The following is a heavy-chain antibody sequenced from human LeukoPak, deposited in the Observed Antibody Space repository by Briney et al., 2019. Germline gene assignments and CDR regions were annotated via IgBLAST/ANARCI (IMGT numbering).Heavy chain of an antibody. J-gene: IGHJ4*02. D-gene: IGHD6-13*01. Sequence: PSQTLSLTCAVSGGSISSGGYSWSWIRQPPGKGLEWIGFIYYNGNTNSSPSLKSRVTISVDTSKSQFSLKLTSVTAADTAVYYCARGYRSSWYQVDYWGQGTLVTVSS. CDR2: IYYNGNT. CDR3: ARGYRSSWYQVDY. CDR1: GGSISSGGYS. V-gene: IGHV4-61*08.